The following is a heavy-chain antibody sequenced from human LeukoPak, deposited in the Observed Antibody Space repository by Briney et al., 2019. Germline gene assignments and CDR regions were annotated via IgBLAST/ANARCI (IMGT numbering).Heavy chain of an antibody. Sequence: GGSLRLSCAASGFTFSSYAMSWVRQAPGKGLEWVSAISGSGGSTYYADSVKGRFTISRDNSKNTLYLQMNSLRAEDTAVYYCAKRIFGDNYYYYGMDVWGQGTTVTVSS. CDR3: AKRIFGDNYYYYGMDV. CDR1: GFTFSSYA. CDR2: ISGSGGST. D-gene: IGHD3-3*01. J-gene: IGHJ6*02. V-gene: IGHV3-23*01.